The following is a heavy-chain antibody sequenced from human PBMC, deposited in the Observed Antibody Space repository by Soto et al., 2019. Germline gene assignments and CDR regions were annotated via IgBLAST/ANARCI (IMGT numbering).Heavy chain of an antibody. Sequence: PSETLSLTCTVSGGSISRYYWSWIRQPPGKGLEWIGYIYYSGSTNYNPSLKSRVTISVDTSKNQFSLKLSSVTAADTAVYYCARGLVVYCSGGSCATFDYRAQGTPVTVSS. CDR3: ARGLVVYCSGGSCATFDY. CDR2: IYYSGST. V-gene: IGHV4-59*12. D-gene: IGHD2-15*01. J-gene: IGHJ4*02. CDR1: GGSISRYY.